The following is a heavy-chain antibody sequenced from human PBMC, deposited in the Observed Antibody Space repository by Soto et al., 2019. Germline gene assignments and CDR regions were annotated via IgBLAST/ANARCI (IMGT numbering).Heavy chain of an antibody. Sequence: EVQLVESGGGLVQPGRSLRLSCAASGFTFDDYAMHWVRQAPGKGLELVSGISWNSGSIGYADSVKGRFTISRDNAKNSLYMQMNSLRAEDTALYYCAKGLLSICGAERVNAFDIWGQGTMVTVSS. D-gene: IGHD3-3*01. V-gene: IGHV3-9*01. J-gene: IGHJ3*02. CDR1: GFTFDDYA. CDR2: ISWNSGSI. CDR3: AKGLLSICGAERVNAFDI.